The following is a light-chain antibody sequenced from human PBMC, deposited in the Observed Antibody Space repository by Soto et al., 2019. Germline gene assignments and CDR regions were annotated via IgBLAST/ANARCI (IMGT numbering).Light chain of an antibody. Sequence: QSALTQPRSVSGSPGQSVTISCTGTSSDVGGYNYVSWYQQHPGKAPKLILYDVTERPSGVPDRFSGSKSGNTASLTISGLQAEDEADYYCCSYAGSYTYVFATGTKLTVL. CDR1: SSDVGGYNY. J-gene: IGLJ1*01. V-gene: IGLV2-11*01. CDR2: DVT. CDR3: CSYAGSYTYV.